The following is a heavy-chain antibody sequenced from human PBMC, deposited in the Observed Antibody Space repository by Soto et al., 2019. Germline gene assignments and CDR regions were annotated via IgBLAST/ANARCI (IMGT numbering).Heavy chain of an antibody. D-gene: IGHD2-15*01. Sequence: SETLSLTCTVSGGSISSYYWSWIRRPPGKGLEWIGYIYYSGSTNYNPSLKSRVTISVDTSKNQFSLKLSSVTAADTAVYYCATSLVVVAATYAFDIWGQGTMVTVSS. V-gene: IGHV4-59*08. CDR2: IYYSGST. CDR3: ATSLVVVAATYAFDI. J-gene: IGHJ3*02. CDR1: GGSISSYY.